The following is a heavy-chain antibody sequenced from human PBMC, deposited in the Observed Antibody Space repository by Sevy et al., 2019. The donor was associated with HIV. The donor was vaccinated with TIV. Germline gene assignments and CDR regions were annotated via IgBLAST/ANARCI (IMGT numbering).Heavy chain of an antibody. J-gene: IGHJ6*02. Sequence: SETLSLTCAVSGGSISSSNWWSWVRQPPGKGLEWIGEIYHSGSTKYNPSLKSRVTISVDKSKNQFSLKLSSVTAADTAVYYCARSPQNHFWSGYSTYYYYGMDVWGQGTTVTVSS. CDR2: IYHSGST. CDR3: ARSPQNHFWSGYSTYYYYGMDV. V-gene: IGHV4-4*02. D-gene: IGHD3-3*02. CDR1: GGSISSSNW.